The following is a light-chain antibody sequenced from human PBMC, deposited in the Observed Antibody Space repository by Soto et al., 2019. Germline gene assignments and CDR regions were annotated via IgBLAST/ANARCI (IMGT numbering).Light chain of an antibody. Sequence: DIQMTQSPSSLSAAVGDRVTITCQASQDISNYLNWYQQKPGKAPKLLIYDASNLETGVPSRFSGSGSGTDFTFTISSLQPEDIATYYCQQYNSWWTFGQGTKVDIK. J-gene: IGKJ1*01. CDR2: DAS. CDR3: QQYNSWWT. CDR1: QDISNY. V-gene: IGKV1-33*01.